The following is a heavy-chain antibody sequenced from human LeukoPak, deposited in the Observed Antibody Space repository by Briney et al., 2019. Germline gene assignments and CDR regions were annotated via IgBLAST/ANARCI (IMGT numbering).Heavy chain of an antibody. D-gene: IGHD3-22*01. CDR2: IKEDGSEK. CDR1: GFTFSTYW. CDR3: ARSQTAYYYDSSGYSARPAAFDY. J-gene: IGHJ4*02. V-gene: IGHV3-7*01. Sequence: GGSLRLSCAASGFTFSTYWMTWVRQAPGRGLEWLANIKEDGSEKYYVDSVKGRFTISRDNAKNTLYLQMNSLRAEDTAVYYCARSQTAYYYDSSGYSARPAAFDYWGQGTLVTVSS.